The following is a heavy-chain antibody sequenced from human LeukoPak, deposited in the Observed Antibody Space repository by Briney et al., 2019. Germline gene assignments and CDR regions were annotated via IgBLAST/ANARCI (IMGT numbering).Heavy chain of an antibody. D-gene: IGHD5-18*01. CDR3: TTVGYSYGTY. CDR2: IKSKTDGGTT. J-gene: IGHJ4*02. Sequence: GSLRPLLAAFGIHFRKRLMGLVRQASGKGAELVGRIKSKTDGGTTDYAAPVKGRFTISRDDSKNTLYLQMNSLKTEDTAVYYCTTVGYSYGTYWGQGTLVTVSS. V-gene: IGHV3-15*01. CDR1: IHFRKRL.